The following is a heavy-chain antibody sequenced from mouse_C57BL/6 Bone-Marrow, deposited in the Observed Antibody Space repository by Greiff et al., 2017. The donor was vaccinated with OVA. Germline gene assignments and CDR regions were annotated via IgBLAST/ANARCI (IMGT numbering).Heavy chain of an antibody. J-gene: IGHJ1*03. V-gene: IGHV5-16*01. CDR2: INYDGSST. CDR3: ARDGDWYFDV. Sequence: DVQLVESEGGLVQPGSSMKLSCTASGFTFSDYYMAWVRQVPEKGLEWVANINYDGSSTYYLDSLKSRFIISRDNAKNILYLQMSSLKSEDTATYYCARDGDWYFDVWGTGTTVTVSS. CDR1: GFTFSDYY.